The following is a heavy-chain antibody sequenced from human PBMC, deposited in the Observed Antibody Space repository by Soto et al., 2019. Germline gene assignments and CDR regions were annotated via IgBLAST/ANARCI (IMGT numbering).Heavy chain of an antibody. CDR3: ARGSRGGYSYGYFYY. D-gene: IGHD5-18*01. CDR2: INHSGST. CDR1: GGSFSGYY. V-gene: IGHV4-34*01. Sequence: ETLSLTCAVYGGSFSGYYWSWIRQPPGKGLEWIGEINHSGSTNYNPSLKSRVTISVDTSKNQFSLKLSSVTAADTAVYYCARGSRGGYSYGYFYYWGQGTLVTVSS. J-gene: IGHJ4*02.